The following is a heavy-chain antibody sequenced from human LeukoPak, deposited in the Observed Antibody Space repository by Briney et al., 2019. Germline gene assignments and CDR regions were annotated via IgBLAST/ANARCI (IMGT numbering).Heavy chain of an antibody. CDR2: IYYSGGS. D-gene: IGHD1-1*01. V-gene: IGHV4-39*01. CDR3: AKYSTAIAAYDF. J-gene: IGHJ4*02. CDR1: GGSISSSSYY. Sequence: PSETLSLTCTVSGGSISSSSYYWGWIRQSSGKGLEWIGHIYYSGGSYNSPSLKSRVTISVDTSKNQFSLKLSSVTAADTAVCYCAKYSTAIAAYDFWGQGTLVTVSS.